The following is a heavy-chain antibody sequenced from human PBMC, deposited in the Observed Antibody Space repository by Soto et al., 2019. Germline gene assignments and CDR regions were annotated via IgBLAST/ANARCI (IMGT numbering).Heavy chain of an antibody. D-gene: IGHD6-19*01. V-gene: IGHV3-30-3*01. Sequence: QVQLVESEGGVVQPGRALRLSCAASGFTFSSFSLHWVRQAPGKGLEWLALISYDGSNKYNADSVKGRFTISRDNSNNTLYMHLNSLRADDTAVYYCARTTTVAGTPEFDYWGQGTLVTIAS. J-gene: IGHJ4*02. CDR3: ARTTTVAGTPEFDY. CDR1: GFTFSSFS. CDR2: ISYDGSNK.